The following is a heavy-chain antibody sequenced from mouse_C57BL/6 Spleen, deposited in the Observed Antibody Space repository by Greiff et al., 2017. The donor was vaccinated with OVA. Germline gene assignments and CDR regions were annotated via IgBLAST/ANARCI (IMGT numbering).Heavy chain of an antibody. D-gene: IGHD4-1*01. J-gene: IGHJ2*01. CDR3: ARRANWDVRGYYFDY. CDR2: INPNNGGT. CDR1: GYTFTDYY. Sequence: VQLQQSGPELVKPGASVKISCKASGYTFTDYYMNWVKQSHGKSLEWIGDINPNNGGTSYNQKFKGKATLTVDKSSSTAYMELRSLTSEDSAVYYCARRANWDVRGYYFDYWGQGTTLTVSS. V-gene: IGHV1-26*01.